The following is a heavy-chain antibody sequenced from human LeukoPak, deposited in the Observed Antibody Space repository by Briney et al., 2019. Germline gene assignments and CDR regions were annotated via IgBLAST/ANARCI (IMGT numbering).Heavy chain of an antibody. D-gene: IGHD3-10*01. CDR3: ARDKGSGRNAFDI. CDR2: LSYSGTT. CDR1: GGSISSSDNY. V-gene: IGHV4-39*07. J-gene: IGHJ3*02. Sequence: PSETLSLTCTVSGGSISSSDNYWGWIRQPPGKTLEWIGSLSYSGTTNYNPSLKSRAAISLDMSKNQFSLRVSSVTAADTAVYYCARDKGSGRNAFDIWGQGTMVTVSS.